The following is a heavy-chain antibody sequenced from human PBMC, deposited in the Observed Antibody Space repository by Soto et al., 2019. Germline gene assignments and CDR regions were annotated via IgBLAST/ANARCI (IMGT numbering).Heavy chain of an antibody. V-gene: IGHV1-69*01. CDR3: AREAHPYYDSSGYHAKAPIDY. J-gene: IGHJ4*02. CDR1: GGTFSSYA. Sequence: VQLVQSGAEVKKPGSSVKVSCKASGGTFSSYAISWVRQAPGQGLEWMGGIIPIFGTANYAQKFQGRVTITADESTSTAYMELSSLRSEDTAVYYCAREAHPYYDSSGYHAKAPIDYWGQGTLVTVSS. CDR2: IIPIFGTA. D-gene: IGHD3-22*01.